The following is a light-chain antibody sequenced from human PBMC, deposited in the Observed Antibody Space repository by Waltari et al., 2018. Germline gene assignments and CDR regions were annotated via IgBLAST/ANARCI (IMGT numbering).Light chain of an antibody. CDR1: QSVSSN. V-gene: IGKV3-15*01. CDR3: QQYNNWPPWT. Sequence: EIVLTQSPATLSVSPGEGATLSCRASQSVSSNLAWYHQKPGQAPRLLIYGASSRATGISDRFSGSGSGTEFTLTISSLRSEDFAVYYCQQYNNWPPWTFGQGTKVDIK. CDR2: GAS. J-gene: IGKJ1*01.